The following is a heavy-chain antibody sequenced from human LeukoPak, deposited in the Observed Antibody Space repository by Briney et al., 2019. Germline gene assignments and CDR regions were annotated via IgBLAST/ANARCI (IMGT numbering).Heavy chain of an antibody. Sequence: GGSLRLSCAASGFTVSSNYMSWVRQAPGKGLEWVSVIYSGGSTYYADSVKGRFTISRDNSKNTLYLQMYSLRAEDTAVYYCARGGYSSGWRREYFQHWGQGTLVTVSS. J-gene: IGHJ1*01. CDR2: IYSGGST. CDR1: GFTVSSNY. V-gene: IGHV3-53*01. D-gene: IGHD6-19*01. CDR3: ARGGYSSGWRREYFQH.